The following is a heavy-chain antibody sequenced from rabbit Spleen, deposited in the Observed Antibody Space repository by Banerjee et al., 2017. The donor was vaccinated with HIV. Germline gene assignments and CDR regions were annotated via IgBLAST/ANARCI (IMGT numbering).Heavy chain of an antibody. CDR3: ASDTSGWVFLNL. CDR2: IYTGSGGST. J-gene: IGHJ4*01. V-gene: IGHV1S45*01. CDR1: GFSFSSSYW. Sequence: QEQLVESGGGLVKPEGSLKLSCTASGFSFSSSYWICWVRQAPGKGLEWIGCIYTGSGGSTGYASWAKGRFTISKTSSTTVTLQMTSLTAADTATYFCASDTSGWVFLNLWGPGTLVTVS. D-gene: IGHD4-1*01.